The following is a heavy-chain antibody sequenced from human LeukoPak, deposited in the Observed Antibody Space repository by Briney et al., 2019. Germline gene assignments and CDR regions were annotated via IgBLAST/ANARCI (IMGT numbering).Heavy chain of an antibody. V-gene: IGHV3-53*01. J-gene: IGHJ4*02. Sequence: QSGGSLRLSCAASGFTVSSNYMSWVRQAPGKGLEWVSVIYSGGSTYYADSVKGRFTISRDNSKNTLYLQMNSLRAEDTAVYYCARDRRDSSSWYRDEGYYFDYWGQGTLVTVSS. D-gene: IGHD6-13*01. CDR3: ARDRRDSSSWYRDEGYYFDY. CDR1: GFTVSSNY. CDR2: IYSGGST.